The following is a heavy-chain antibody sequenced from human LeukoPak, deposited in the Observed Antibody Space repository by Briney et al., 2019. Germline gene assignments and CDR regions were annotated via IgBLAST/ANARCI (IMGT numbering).Heavy chain of an antibody. CDR2: IKQDGSER. V-gene: IGHV3-7*01. J-gene: IGHJ4*02. CDR1: GFTFSRHW. D-gene: IGHD2-8*02. Sequence: GGSLRLSCATSGFTFSRHWMTWVRQAPGKGPEWVANIKQDGSERYYVHSVKGRFTISRDDAKNSLYLQMNSLRAEDTAVYYCARDGGHSTDLDYWGQGILVTVSS. CDR3: ARDGGHSTDLDY.